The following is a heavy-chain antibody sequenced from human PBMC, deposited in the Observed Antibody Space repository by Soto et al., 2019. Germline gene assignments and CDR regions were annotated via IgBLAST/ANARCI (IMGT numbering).Heavy chain of an antibody. CDR1: GGSISSYY. Sequence: QVQLQESGPGLVKPSETLSLTCTVSGGSISSYYWSWIRQPPGKGLEWIGYIYSSGRTNYNPSLKSRVTLSVDTSKNQFSLKVSSVTAADTAVYYCARASCISTSCYAWELGFDYWGQGTLVTVSS. D-gene: IGHD2-2*01. CDR3: ARASCISTSCYAWELGFDY. V-gene: IGHV4-59*01. J-gene: IGHJ4*02. CDR2: IYSSGRT.